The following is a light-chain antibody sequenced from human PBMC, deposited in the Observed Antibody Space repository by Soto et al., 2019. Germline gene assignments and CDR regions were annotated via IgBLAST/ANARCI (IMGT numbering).Light chain of an antibody. J-gene: IGKJ1*01. Sequence: EIVLTQSPGTLSLSPGERATLSFRASQSVSNNYLAWYQQKPGQAPRLLIYGASSRATGIPDRFSGSGSGTDFTLTISRLEPEDFGVYFCQQYDQWWTFGQGTKVDIK. V-gene: IGKV3-20*01. CDR3: QQYDQWWT. CDR1: QSVSNNY. CDR2: GAS.